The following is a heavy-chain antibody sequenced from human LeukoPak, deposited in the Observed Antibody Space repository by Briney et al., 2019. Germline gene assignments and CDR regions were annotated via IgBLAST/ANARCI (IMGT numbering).Heavy chain of an antibody. CDR3: ARGGWYSGYVGVDY. CDR1: GYTFTGYY. D-gene: IGHD5-12*01. Sequence: GASVKVSCKASGYTFTGYYMHWVRQAPGQGLEWMGWINPNSGGTNYAQKFQGWVTMTRDTSISTAYMELNRLRSDDTAVYYCARGGWYSGYVGVDYWGQGTLVTVSS. V-gene: IGHV1-2*04. J-gene: IGHJ4*02. CDR2: INPNSGGT.